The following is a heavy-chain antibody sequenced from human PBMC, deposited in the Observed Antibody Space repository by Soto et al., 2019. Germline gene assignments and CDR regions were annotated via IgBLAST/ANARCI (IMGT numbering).Heavy chain of an antibody. V-gene: IGHV4-59*08. D-gene: IGHD5-18*01. Sequence: SETLSLTCTFSGCSISSYYWSWIRQPPGKGLEWIGYIYYSGSTNYNPSLKSRVTISVDTSKNQFSLKLSSVTAADTAVYYCASWRDTYFDYWGQGTLVTV. CDR3: ASWRDTYFDY. J-gene: IGHJ4*02. CDR2: IYYSGST. CDR1: GCSISSYY.